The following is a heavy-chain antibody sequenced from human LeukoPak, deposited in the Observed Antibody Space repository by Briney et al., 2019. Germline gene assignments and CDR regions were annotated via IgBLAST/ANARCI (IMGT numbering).Heavy chain of an antibody. D-gene: IGHD4-17*01. Sequence: SQTLSLTCTVSGGSISSGGYYWSWIRQPPGKGLEWIGYIYHSGSTYYNPSLKSRVTISVDRSKNQFSLKLSSVTAADTAVYYCARHRGATVTTSEIDYWGQGTLVTVSS. V-gene: IGHV4-30-2*01. J-gene: IGHJ4*02. CDR2: IYHSGST. CDR1: GGSISSGGYY. CDR3: ARHRGATVTTSEIDY.